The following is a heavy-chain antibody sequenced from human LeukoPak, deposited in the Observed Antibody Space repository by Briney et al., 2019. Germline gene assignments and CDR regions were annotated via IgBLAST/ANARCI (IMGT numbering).Heavy chain of an antibody. V-gene: IGHV3-23*01. CDR2: ISGSGGST. CDR3: AKDHPFRITMVRGVLDY. CDR1: GFTFSSYA. Sequence: GGSLRLSCAASGFTFSSYAMSWVRQAPGKGLEWVSAISGSGGSTYYADSVKGRFTISRDNSKNTLYLQMNSLRAEDTAVYYCAKDHPFRITMVRGVLDYWGQGTLVTVSS. D-gene: IGHD3-10*01. J-gene: IGHJ4*02.